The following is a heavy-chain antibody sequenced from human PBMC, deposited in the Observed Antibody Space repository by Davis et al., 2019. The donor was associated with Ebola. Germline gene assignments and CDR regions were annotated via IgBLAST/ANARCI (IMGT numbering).Heavy chain of an antibody. CDR1: GGTFSSYA. J-gene: IGHJ4*02. D-gene: IGHD2/OR15-2a*01. V-gene: IGHV1-69*06. CDR3: ARGGVYGGRVDY. Sequence: AASVKVSCKASGGTFSSYAISWVRQALGQGLEWMGGIIPIFGTANYAQKFQGRVTITADKSTSTAYMELSSLRSEDTAVYYCARGGVYGGRVDYWGQGTLVTVSS. CDR2: IIPIFGTA.